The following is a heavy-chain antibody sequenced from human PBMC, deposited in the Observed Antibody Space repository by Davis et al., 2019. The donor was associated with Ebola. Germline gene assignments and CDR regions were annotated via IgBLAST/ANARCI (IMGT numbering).Heavy chain of an antibody. CDR3: AKNNWNDFIILDY. J-gene: IGHJ4*02. Sequence: GESLKISCAASGFTFSNYAMNWVRQAPGKGLEWVSGISGSGDSTYYADSVKGRFTISRDNSKNTLYLQMNSLRAEDTAVYYCAKNNWNDFIILDYWGQGTLVTVSS. CDR2: ISGSGDST. D-gene: IGHD1-1*01. CDR1: GFTFSNYA. V-gene: IGHV3-23*01.